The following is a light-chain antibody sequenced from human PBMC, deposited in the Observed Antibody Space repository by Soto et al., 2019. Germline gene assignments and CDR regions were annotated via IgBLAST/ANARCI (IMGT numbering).Light chain of an antibody. CDR1: SSDVGSYNY. CDR3: SSYTSSSTYV. J-gene: IGLJ1*01. V-gene: IGLV2-14*01. CDR2: EVS. Sequence: QSVLTQPASVSGPPGQSITISCTGTSSDVGSYNYVSWYQQNPGKAPKVMIYEVSNRPSGVSNRFSGSKSGNTASLTISGLQAEDEADYYCSSYTSSSTYVFGTGTKLTVL.